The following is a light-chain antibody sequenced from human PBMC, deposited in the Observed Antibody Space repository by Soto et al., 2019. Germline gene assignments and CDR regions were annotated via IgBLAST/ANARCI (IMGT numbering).Light chain of an antibody. J-gene: IGLJ1*01. CDR2: EVS. CDR3: SSYTSSSIDYV. Sequence: QSALTQPASVSGSPGQSITISCTGTSSDVGGYNYVSWYQQHPGKAPKLMIYEVSNRPSGVSNRFSGSKSCNTASLTISGIHAEDEADYYCSSYTSSSIDYVFGTGTKLTVL. CDR1: SSDVGGYNY. V-gene: IGLV2-14*01.